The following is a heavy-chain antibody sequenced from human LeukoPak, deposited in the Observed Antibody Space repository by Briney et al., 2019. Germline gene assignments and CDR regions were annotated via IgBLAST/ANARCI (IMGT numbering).Heavy chain of an antibody. CDR2: INSDGSRT. D-gene: IGHD3-22*01. J-gene: IGHJ4*02. V-gene: IGHV3-74*01. CDR1: GFNFSSSW. Sequence: PGGSLRLSCAASGFNFSSSWMHWVRHPPGKGLVWVSRINSDGSRTTYADCVKGRFTISRDNAKNTVYLQMNSLRVEDTAMYYCVREPYYSDSRDFDGKWGQGTLVTVSS. CDR3: VREPYYSDSRDFDGK.